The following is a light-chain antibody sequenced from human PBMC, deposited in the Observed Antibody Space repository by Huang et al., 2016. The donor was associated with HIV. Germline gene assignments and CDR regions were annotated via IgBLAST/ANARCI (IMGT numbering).Light chain of an antibody. J-gene: IGKJ2*01. CDR2: GAS. Sequence: EVVLTQSPGTLSLSPGEGATLSCRASQAVSSDYLAWYQHKPGQAPRLLIYGASSRAAGIPDGFSGGGCGTDFTLTISRVEPEDFAVYYCQQYGNSASYTFGQGTKLEIK. CDR3: QQYGNSASYT. CDR1: QAVSSDY. V-gene: IGKV3-20*01.